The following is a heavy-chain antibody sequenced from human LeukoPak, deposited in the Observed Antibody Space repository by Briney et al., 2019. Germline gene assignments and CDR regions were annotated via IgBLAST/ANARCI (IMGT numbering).Heavy chain of an antibody. Sequence: ASVKVSCKASGYIFTDYYIHWVRQAPGQGLEWMGRINPNSGGTSSARKFQGRVTVTRDTSISTVYMELSRLTSDDTAMYYCARSPSGWYGDYWGQGTLVTVCS. CDR1: GYIFTDYY. CDR2: INPNSGGT. V-gene: IGHV1-2*06. CDR3: ARSPSGWYGDY. J-gene: IGHJ4*02. D-gene: IGHD6-19*01.